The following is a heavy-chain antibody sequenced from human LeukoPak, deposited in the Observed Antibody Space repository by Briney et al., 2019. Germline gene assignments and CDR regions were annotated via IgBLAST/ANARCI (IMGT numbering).Heavy chain of an antibody. Sequence: PSETLSLTCTVSGVSVSSYYWTWIRQPPGKGLEWIGYLDYSGSTNYNPSLKSRITISVDTSKNNFSLKLSSVTAADTAVYYCARRHVQYSSSSDPYYFDYWGQGTLVTVSS. CDR1: GVSVSSYY. V-gene: IGHV4-59*02. CDR3: ARRHVQYSSSSDPYYFDY. D-gene: IGHD6-6*01. J-gene: IGHJ4*02. CDR2: LDYSGST.